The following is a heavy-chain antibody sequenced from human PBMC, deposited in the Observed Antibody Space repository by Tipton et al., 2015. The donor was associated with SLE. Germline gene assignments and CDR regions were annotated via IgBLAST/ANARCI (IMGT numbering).Heavy chain of an antibody. V-gene: IGHV3-23*01. CDR3: AKDVDSDDYGVFDS. J-gene: IGHJ4*02. CDR2: ISGSGGVT. D-gene: IGHD4-17*01. CDR1: GFYFSAYG. Sequence: SLRLSCAASGFYFSAYGMSWVRQAPGKGLEWVADISGSGGVTYYADSVKGRFTISRDNSKNTLYLEMNSLRAEDTAVYYCAKDVDSDDYGVFDSWGQGTLVTVSS.